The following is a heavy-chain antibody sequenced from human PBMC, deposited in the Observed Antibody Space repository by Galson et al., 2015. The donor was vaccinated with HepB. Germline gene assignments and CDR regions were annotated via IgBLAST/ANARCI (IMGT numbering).Heavy chain of an antibody. D-gene: IGHD6-6*01. CDR1: GFTFSSYG. CDR2: IWYDGSNK. Sequence: SLRLSCAASGFTFSSYGMHWVRQAPGKGLEWVAVIWYDGSNKYYADSVKGRFTISRDNSKNTLYLQMNSLRAEDTAVYYCARGAEYSSSLEDYWGQGTLVTVSS. CDR3: ARGAEYSSSLEDY. V-gene: IGHV3-33*01. J-gene: IGHJ4*02.